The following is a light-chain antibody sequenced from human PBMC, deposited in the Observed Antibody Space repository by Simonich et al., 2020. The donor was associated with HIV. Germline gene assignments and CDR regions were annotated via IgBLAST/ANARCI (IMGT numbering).Light chain of an antibody. Sequence: DIVMTQSPDSLAVSLGESATINCKSSQSVLHSSNNKNYLAWYQQRPGQPPKLIIYWASTRESGVPDRFSGSGSGTDFTLTISSLQAEDVAVYYCQQYYITPWTFGQGTKVEIK. CDR1: QSVLHSSNNKNY. J-gene: IGKJ1*01. V-gene: IGKV4-1*01. CDR2: WAS. CDR3: QQYYITPWT.